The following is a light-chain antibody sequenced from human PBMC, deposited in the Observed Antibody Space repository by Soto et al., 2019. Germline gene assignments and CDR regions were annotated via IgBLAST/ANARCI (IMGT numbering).Light chain of an antibody. Sequence: VMTQSPATLSLAPGERATFSCRASQGVSRKLAWYQQKTGQAPRLFIHGASTRAPGFPARFSGIQYGTAGTLTLRSLQSEDGEVYDGQQYNNWPWTFGRGTKVEIK. J-gene: IGKJ1*01. V-gene: IGKV3-15*01. CDR1: QGVSRK. CDR2: GAS. CDR3: QQYNNWPWT.